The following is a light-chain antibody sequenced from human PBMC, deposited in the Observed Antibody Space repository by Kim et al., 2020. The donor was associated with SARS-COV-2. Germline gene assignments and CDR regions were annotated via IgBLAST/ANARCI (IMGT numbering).Light chain of an antibody. Sequence: DIQMTQSPSSLSASVRDRVTITCRASQSISSYFNWYQQKPGKVPKRLIYAESSLQSGVPSRCSGSGSGTDFTLTISSLQFVDFSTYYCQQSYSTLWTFVQGTKVDIK. V-gene: IGKV1-39*01. CDR3: QQSYSTLWT. CDR2: AES. CDR1: QSISSY. J-gene: IGKJ1*01.